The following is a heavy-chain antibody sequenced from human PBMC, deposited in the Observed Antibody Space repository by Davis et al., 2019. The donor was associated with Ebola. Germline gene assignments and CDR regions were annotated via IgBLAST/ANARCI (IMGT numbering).Heavy chain of an antibody. CDR3: AKIAYNWNDDVYNGIDV. D-gene: IGHD1-1*01. Sequence: ASVKVSCKASGYTFTGYYLHWVRQAPGQGLEWMGWINPKSGGTNYAQKFQGRVTMTRDTSIRTAYMELSRVNSDDTAVYYCAKIAYNWNDDVYNGIDVWGQGTTVTVS. CDR1: GYTFTGYY. J-gene: IGHJ6*02. CDR2: INPKSGGT. V-gene: IGHV1-2*02.